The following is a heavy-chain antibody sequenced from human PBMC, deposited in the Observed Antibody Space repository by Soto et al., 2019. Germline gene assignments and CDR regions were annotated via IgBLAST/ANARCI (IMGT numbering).Heavy chain of an antibody. CDR2: IYYSGST. J-gene: IGHJ3*02. Sequence: QLQLQESGPGLVKPSETLSLTCTVSGGSITSGTYYWGWIRQPPGKGLEWIGSIYYSGSTYYNPSLKSRATISVDTSKNQFSLKLTSVTAADTAVYYCARHANRTYYDAFDIWGQGTMVTVSS. CDR3: ARHANRTYYDAFDI. V-gene: IGHV4-39*01. CDR1: GGSITSGTYY. D-gene: IGHD3-10*01.